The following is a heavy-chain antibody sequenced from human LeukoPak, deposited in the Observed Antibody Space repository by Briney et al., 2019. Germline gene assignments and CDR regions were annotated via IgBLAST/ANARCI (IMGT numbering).Heavy chain of an antibody. CDR3: TRGLRTDSSYDEGEDH. D-gene: IGHD6-6*01. CDR1: GGSISGYC. J-gene: IGHJ4*02. CDR2: MYSLGST. V-gene: IGHV4-4*07. Sequence: SETLSLTCTVSGGSISGYCWTWIRQPAGKGLEWIGRMYSLGSTNYNPALKSRLTMSLDTSKNQFSLKLSSVTAADTAVYYCTRGLRTDSSYDEGEDHWGQGTLVTVSS.